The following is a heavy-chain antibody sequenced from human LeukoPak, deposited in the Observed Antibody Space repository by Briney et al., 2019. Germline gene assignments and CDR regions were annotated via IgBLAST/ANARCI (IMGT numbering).Heavy chain of an antibody. CDR3: ARPTSGWYAGGFDY. CDR2: ISGSGGST. CDR1: GFSFSNYA. V-gene: IGHV3-23*01. Sequence: GGSLRLSCTASGFSFSNYAMSWVRQAPGKGLEWVSAISGSGGSTYYADSVKGRFTISRDNSKSTLYLQMNSLRAEDTALYYCARPTSGWYAGGFDYWGQGILVTVSS. D-gene: IGHD6-19*01. J-gene: IGHJ4*02.